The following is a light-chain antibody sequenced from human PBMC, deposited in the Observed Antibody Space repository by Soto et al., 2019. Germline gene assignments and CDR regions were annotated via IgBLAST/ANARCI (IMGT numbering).Light chain of an antibody. J-gene: IGKJ1*01. CDR1: QSVNTW. CDR3: QEYNSGWR. Sequence: DIQMTQSPSTLPASVGDRVTIACRASQSVNTWLAWYQKKPGKAPKLLIYDASNLQSGVPTRFSGSGSGTEFTLSITSLQPDDFATYYCQEYNSGWRFGQGTKVEIK. CDR2: DAS. V-gene: IGKV1-5*01.